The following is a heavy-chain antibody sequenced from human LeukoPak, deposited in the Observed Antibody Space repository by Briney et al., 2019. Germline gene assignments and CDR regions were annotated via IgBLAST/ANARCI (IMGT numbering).Heavy chain of an antibody. CDR1: GGTFSSYA. D-gene: IGHD2-2*01. CDR3: ERGPDCCCPSCYQS. Sequence: SVKVSCKASGGTFSSYAISWVRQAPGQGLEWMGRIIPIFGTANYAQKFQGRVTITTDESTSTAYMELTSLTTEDTAAYYCERGPDCCCPSCYQSWGQGTLVTVSS. V-gene: IGHV1-69*05. CDR2: IIPIFGTA. J-gene: IGHJ4*02.